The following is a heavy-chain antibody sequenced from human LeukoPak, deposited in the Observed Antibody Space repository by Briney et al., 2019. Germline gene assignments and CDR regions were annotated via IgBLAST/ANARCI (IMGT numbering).Heavy chain of an antibody. J-gene: IGHJ4*02. V-gene: IGHV4-38-2*02. CDR2: IYHSGST. D-gene: IGHD3-22*01. CDR1: GYSISSGYY. Sequence: PSETLSLTCIVSGYSISSGYYWGWIPQPPGKGLEWIGSIYHSGSTYYNPFLTSRGTISVDTSKNQFSLKLSSVTAADTAVYYCAHWEDTYYDSSGYSSFVDWGQGTLVTVSS. CDR3: AHWEDTYYDSSGYSSFVD.